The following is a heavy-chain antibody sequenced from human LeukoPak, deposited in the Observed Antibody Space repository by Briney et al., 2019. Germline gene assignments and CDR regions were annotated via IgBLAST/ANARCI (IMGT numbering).Heavy chain of an antibody. CDR2: IKEDGSAK. CDR1: GFTFDKYW. J-gene: IGHJ4*02. D-gene: IGHD2-2*01. V-gene: IGHV3-7*01. Sequence: GGSLRLSCAASGFTFDKYWMCWVRQAPGKGLEWVANIKEDGSAKFYVDSVKGRFTISRDNAKNSLYPQMNSLRVDDTAVYYCASEYATGLEPGWDFWGQGVPVTVSS. CDR3: ASEYATGLEPGWDF.